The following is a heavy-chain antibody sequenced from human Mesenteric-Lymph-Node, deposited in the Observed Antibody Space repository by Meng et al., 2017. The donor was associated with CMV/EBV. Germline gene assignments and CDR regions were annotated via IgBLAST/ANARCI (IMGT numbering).Heavy chain of an antibody. CDR3: ASTTATTGFLYFDF. J-gene: IGHJ4*02. CDR1: GGSFSGYY. V-gene: IGHV4-39*01. CDR2: IYYSGST. Sequence: SETLSLTCTVYGGSFSGYYWTWIRQSPGKGLEWIGSIYYSGSTYSNPSLKSRVTISVDTSKNQFSLRLNFVTAADTAVYYCASTTATTGFLYFDFWGQGTLVTVSS. D-gene: IGHD4-11*01.